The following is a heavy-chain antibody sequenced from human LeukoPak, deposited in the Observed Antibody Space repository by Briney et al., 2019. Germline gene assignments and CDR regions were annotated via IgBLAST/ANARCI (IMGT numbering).Heavy chain of an antibody. CDR1: GFTFSSYE. J-gene: IGHJ6*03. V-gene: IGHV3-30*02. Sequence: GGSLRLSCAASGFTFSSYEMNWVRQAPGKGLEWVAFIRYDGSNKYYADSVKGRFTISRDNSKNTLCLQMNSLRAEDTAVYYCAKISSGWYGYYYYYMDVWGKGTTVTISS. CDR2: IRYDGSNK. D-gene: IGHD6-19*01. CDR3: AKISSGWYGYYYYYMDV.